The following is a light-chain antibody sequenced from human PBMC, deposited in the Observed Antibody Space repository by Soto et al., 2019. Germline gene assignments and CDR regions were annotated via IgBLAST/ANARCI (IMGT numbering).Light chain of an antibody. Sequence: QSGLTQPASVSGSPGQSITISCTGTSSDIGGYIYVSWYQQHPGKAPKLMIYEGSKRPSGVSNRFSGSKSGNTASLTISGLQAEDEADYYCSSFSSSTTLYVFGTGTKVTVL. J-gene: IGLJ1*01. CDR1: SSDIGGYIY. CDR3: SSFSSSTTLYV. V-gene: IGLV2-14*01. CDR2: EGS.